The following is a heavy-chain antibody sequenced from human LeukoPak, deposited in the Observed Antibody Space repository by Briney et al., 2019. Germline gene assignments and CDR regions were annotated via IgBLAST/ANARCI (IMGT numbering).Heavy chain of an antibody. V-gene: IGHV1-2*06. CDR3: ARDHCTNGVCSTFDY. Sequence: GASVKVSCKTSGYTFTGYYMHWVRQAPGQGLEWMGRINPNSGGTNYARKFQGRVTMTRDTSISTAYMELSRLRSDDTAVYYCARDHCTNGVCSTFDYWGRGTLVTVSS. D-gene: IGHD2-8*01. J-gene: IGHJ4*02. CDR2: INPNSGGT. CDR1: GYTFTGYY.